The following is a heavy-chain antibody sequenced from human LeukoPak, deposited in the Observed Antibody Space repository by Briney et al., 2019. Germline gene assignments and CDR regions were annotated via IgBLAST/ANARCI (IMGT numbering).Heavy chain of an antibody. CDR3: ARDPTYYYDSSGYSEGSFDY. CDR2: ISAYNGNT. CDR1: GYTFTSYG. D-gene: IGHD3-22*01. Sequence: ASVKVSCKASGYTFTSYGISWVRQAPGQGLEWMGWISAYNGNTNYAQKLQGRVTITTDESTSTAYMELSSLRSEDTAVYYCARDPTYYYDSSGYSEGSFDYWGQGTLVTVSS. V-gene: IGHV1-18*01. J-gene: IGHJ4*02.